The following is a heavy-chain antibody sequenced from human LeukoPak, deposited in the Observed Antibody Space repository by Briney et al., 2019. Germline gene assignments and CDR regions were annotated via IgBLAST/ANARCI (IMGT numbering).Heavy chain of an antibody. CDR1: GFTFSTYP. Sequence: GGSLRLSCEASGFTFSTYPMHWVRQAPDKGLEWVAMISHHGSNEYYADSVKGRFTISRDNSKNTLYLQMNKPRVEDTAIYYCARVHDTTGYYHYFDSWGQGTLVTVSS. CDR2: ISHHGSNE. CDR3: ARVHDTTGYYHYFDS. J-gene: IGHJ4*02. V-gene: IGHV3-30*14. D-gene: IGHD3-9*01.